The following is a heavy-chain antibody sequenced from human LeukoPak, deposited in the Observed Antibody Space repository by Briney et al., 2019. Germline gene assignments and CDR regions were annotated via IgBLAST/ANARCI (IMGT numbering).Heavy chain of an antibody. J-gene: IGHJ4*02. D-gene: IGHD3-3*01. CDR3: EKGHYDFRSGLAYFDY. V-gene: IGHV3-23*01. CDR1: GFTFSSYA. Sequence: GGSLRLSCAASGFTFSSYAMSWVRQAPGKGLEWVSAISGSGGSTYYADSVEGRFTISRDNSKNTLYLQMNSLRAEDTAVYYCEKGHYDFRSGLAYFDYWGQGTLVTVSS. CDR2: ISGSGGST.